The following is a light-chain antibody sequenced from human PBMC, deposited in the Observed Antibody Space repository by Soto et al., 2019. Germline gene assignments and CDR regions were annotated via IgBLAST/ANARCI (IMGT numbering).Light chain of an antibody. V-gene: IGKV3-15*01. CDR1: QSVSSS. Sequence: EIVMTQSPATLSVSPGERVTLSCRASQSVSSSLAWYQQKPGQAPRLLIYEASTRATGIPARFSGSGSGTEFTLTISSLQSEDFAVYYCQQYNKWPPLTFGGGTKVEMK. CDR3: QQYNKWPPLT. CDR2: EAS. J-gene: IGKJ4*01.